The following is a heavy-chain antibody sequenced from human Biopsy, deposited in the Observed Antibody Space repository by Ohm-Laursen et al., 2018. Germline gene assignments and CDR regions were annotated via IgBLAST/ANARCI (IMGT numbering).Heavy chain of an antibody. J-gene: IGHJ1*01. CDR1: GGTFSNYG. CDR3: ATKLTGYFHH. V-gene: IGHV1-69*06. CDR2: NIPILGTE. Sequence: SVKVSCKAPGGTFSNYGVNWVRQAPGQGLEWLGGNIPILGTENYAQKFQDRVTVAADTSTSTATMELRSLRSDDTAVYYCATKLTGYFHHWGQGTLVIVSS. D-gene: IGHD3-9*01.